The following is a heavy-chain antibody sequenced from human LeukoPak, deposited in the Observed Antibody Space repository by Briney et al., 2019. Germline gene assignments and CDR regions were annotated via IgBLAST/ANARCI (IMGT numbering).Heavy chain of an antibody. J-gene: IGHJ4*02. CDR3: AKDREDKTFDY. CDR2: ISYDGSNK. CDR1: GFTFSSYG. V-gene: IGHV3-30*18. Sequence: PGRSLRLSCAASGFTFSSYGMHWVRQAPGKGLEWVAVISYDGSNKYYADSVKGRFTISRDNSKNTLYLQMNSLRAEDTAVYYCAKDREDKTFDYWGQGTLVTVSS.